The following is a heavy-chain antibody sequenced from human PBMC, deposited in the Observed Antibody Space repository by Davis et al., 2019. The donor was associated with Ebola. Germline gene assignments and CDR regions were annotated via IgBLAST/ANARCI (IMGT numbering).Heavy chain of an antibody. CDR2: ISSSSSYF. CDR3: ARDLGGIVVVPAAMEV. V-gene: IGHV3-21*01. D-gene: IGHD2-2*01. Sequence: PGGSLRLSCAASGFTFSSYSMNWVRQAPWQXMEWVSSISSSSSYFYYADSVKGRFTISRDNAKNSLYLQMNRRRAEDTAVYYCARDLGGIVVVPAAMEVWGQGTLVTVSS. CDR1: GFTFSSYS. J-gene: IGHJ4*02.